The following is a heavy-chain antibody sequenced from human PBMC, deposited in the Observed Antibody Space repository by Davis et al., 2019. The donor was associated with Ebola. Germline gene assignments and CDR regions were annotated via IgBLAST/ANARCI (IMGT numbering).Heavy chain of an antibody. D-gene: IGHD1-26*01. CDR1: GFTFSNYA. V-gene: IGHV3-23*01. CDR3: AKDTSNIWFDV. CDR2: ITGSGGSR. J-gene: IGHJ3*01. Sequence: GGSLRLSCAASGFTFSNYAMGWVRQAPGKGLEWVSSITGSGGSRYHADSVKGRFTISRDNSKNTLHLQMNSLRVEDTAIYYCAKDTSNIWFDVWGQGTMVTVSS.